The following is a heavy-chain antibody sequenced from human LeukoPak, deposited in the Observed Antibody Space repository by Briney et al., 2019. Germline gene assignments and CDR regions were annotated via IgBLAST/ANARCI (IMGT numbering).Heavy chain of an antibody. J-gene: IGHJ6*02. Sequence: GGSLRLSCAASGFTFSSYWMSWVRQAPGKGLEWVANIKQDGSEKYYVDSVKGRFTISRDNAKNSLYLQMNSLRAEDTAVYYCAKDIVGSSWYFSRYYYGMDVWGQGTTVTVSS. CDR2: IKQDGSEK. D-gene: IGHD6-13*01. CDR1: GFTFSSYW. V-gene: IGHV3-7*03. CDR3: AKDIVGSSWYFSRYYYGMDV.